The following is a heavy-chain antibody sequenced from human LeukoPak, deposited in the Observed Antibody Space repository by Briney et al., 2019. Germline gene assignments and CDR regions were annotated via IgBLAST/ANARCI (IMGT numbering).Heavy chain of an antibody. CDR2: IYSGGST. J-gene: IGHJ4*02. Sequence: PGGSLRLPCAASGFTVGSNYMTWVRQAPGKGLEWVSVIYSGGSTYYADSVKGRFTISRDNSKNTLFLQMNSLRAEDTAVYYCARNFALDYWGQGTLVTVSS. CDR1: GFTVGSNY. V-gene: IGHV3-53*01. CDR3: ARNFALDY.